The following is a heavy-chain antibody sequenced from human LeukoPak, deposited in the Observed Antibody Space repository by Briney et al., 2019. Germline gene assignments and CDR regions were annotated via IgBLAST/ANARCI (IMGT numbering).Heavy chain of an antibody. V-gene: IGHV4-61*02. CDR3: ARDTYWNDDCNWFDP. J-gene: IGHJ5*02. CDR2: IYTSGST. Sequence: NASETLSLTCTVSGGSISSGSYYWSWIRQPAGKGLEWIGRIYTSGSTNYNPSLKSRVTMSVDTSKNQFSLKLSSVTAADTAVYYCARDTYWNDDCNWFDPWGQGTLVTVSS. CDR1: GGSISSGSYY. D-gene: IGHD1-1*01.